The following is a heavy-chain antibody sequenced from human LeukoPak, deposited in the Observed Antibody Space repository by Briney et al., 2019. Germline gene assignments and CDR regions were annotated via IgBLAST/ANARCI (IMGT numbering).Heavy chain of an antibody. J-gene: IGHJ3*02. CDR3: ARSRSVVTPDTFDI. CDR2: IYYSGST. CDR1: GGPISSYY. Sequence: SETLSLTCTVSGGPISSYYWSWIRQPPGKGLEWIGYIYYSGSTNYNPSLKSRVTISVDTSKNQFSLKLSSVTAADTAVYYCARSRSVVTPDTFDIWGQGTMVTVSS. D-gene: IGHD2-21*02. V-gene: IGHV4-59*12.